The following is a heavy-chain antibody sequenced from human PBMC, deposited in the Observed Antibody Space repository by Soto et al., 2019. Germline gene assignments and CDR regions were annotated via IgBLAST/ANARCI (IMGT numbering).Heavy chain of an antibody. CDR2: ITGSGGST. CDR3: AQGGRLDYSNYYS. Sequence: GGSLRLSCAASGITFSNYAMSWVRQAPGKGLEWVSAITGSGGSTYSADSVKGRFTTSRDNSKNTLYLQMNSLRAEDTAVYYCAQGGRLDYSNYYSWGQGTLVTVSS. V-gene: IGHV3-23*01. D-gene: IGHD4-4*01. CDR1: GITFSNYA. J-gene: IGHJ4*02.